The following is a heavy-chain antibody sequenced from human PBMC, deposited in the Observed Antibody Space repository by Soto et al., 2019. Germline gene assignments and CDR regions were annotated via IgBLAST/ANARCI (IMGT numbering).Heavy chain of an antibody. CDR3: AKRGGGCSGGRSYGGFDY. D-gene: IGHD2-15*01. J-gene: IGHJ4*02. Sequence: TGGSLRLSCAASGFTFSTYAMNWARQAPGKGLEWVSGISVSGGTTDYADSVKGRLTISRDNSKNMLYLQMNSLRAEDTAVYYCAKRGGGCSGGRSYGGFDYWGQGVLVTVSS. V-gene: IGHV3-23*01. CDR1: GFTFSTYA. CDR2: ISVSGGTT.